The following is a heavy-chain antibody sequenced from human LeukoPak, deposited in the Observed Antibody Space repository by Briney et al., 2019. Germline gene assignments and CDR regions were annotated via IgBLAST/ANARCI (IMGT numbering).Heavy chain of an antibody. J-gene: IGHJ3*02. CDR1: GGTFSSYA. V-gene: IGHV1-69*13. Sequence: SVKVSCKASGGTFSSYAISWVRQAPGQGLEWMGGIIPIFDTANYAQKFQGRVTITADESTSTAYMELSSLRSEDTAVYYCARVVPAAPNAFDIWGQGTMVTVSS. CDR2: IIPIFDTA. CDR3: ARVVPAAPNAFDI. D-gene: IGHD2-2*01.